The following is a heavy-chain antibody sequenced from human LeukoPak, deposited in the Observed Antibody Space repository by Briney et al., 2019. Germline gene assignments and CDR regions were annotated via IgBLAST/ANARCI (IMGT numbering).Heavy chain of an antibody. Sequence: ASVTVSCKASRYTFSAYYIHWLRQAPGQGLEWMGWINVNSGDTNSAPNFQGRVTLTRDMSSNTAYMEVTKLTLDDTAVFYCARDGGLDFWGQGTLVTVPS. J-gene: IGHJ4*02. CDR2: INVNSGDT. V-gene: IGHV1-2*02. CDR3: ARDGGLDF. CDR1: RYTFSAYY. D-gene: IGHD2-15*01.